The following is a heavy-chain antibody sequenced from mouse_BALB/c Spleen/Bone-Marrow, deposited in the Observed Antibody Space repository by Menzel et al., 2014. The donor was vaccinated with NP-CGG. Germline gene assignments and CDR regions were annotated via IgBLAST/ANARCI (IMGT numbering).Heavy chain of an antibody. Sequence: EVQGVESGPELEKPGASVKISCKASGYSFTGYNMNWVKQTNGKSLEWIGNIDPYYGGISYNQKFKDKATLTVDKSSSTAYMQPKSLTSEDSAVYYCARSIEYRPLTYWGQGTLVTVSA. CDR1: GYSFTGYN. CDR3: ARSIEYRPLTY. CDR2: IDPYYGGI. J-gene: IGHJ3*01. V-gene: IGHV1-39*01. D-gene: IGHD2-14*01.